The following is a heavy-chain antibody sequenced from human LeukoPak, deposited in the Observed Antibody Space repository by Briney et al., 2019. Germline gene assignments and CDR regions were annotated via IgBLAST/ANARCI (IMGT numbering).Heavy chain of an antibody. Sequence: PSETLSLACAVYGGSFSGYYWSWIRQPPGKGLEWIGEINHSGSTNYNPSLKSRVTISVDTSKNQFSLKLSSVTAADTAVYYCARGDIVRRQGPLSYWGQGTLVTVSS. V-gene: IGHV4-34*01. CDR2: INHSGST. J-gene: IGHJ4*02. CDR1: GGSFSGYY. CDR3: ARGDIVRRQGPLSY. D-gene: IGHD2-15*01.